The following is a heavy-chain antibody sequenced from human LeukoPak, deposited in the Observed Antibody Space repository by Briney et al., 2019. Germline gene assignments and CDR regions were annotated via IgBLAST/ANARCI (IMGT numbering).Heavy chain of an antibody. V-gene: IGHV1-69*13. CDR1: GGTFSSYA. CDR2: IIPIFGTA. CDR3: ARGWLRFLDWLLDY. Sequence: SSVKVSCKASGGTFSSYAISWVRQAPGQGLEWMGGIIPIFGTANYAQKFQGRVTITADESTSTAYMELSSLRSEDTAVYYCARGWLRFLDWLLDYWGQGTLVTVSS. D-gene: IGHD3-3*01. J-gene: IGHJ4*02.